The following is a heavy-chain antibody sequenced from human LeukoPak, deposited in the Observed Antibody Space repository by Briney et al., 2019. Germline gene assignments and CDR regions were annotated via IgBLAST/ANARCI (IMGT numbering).Heavy chain of an antibody. CDR3: ARDRLQQQLGIGPHWFDP. CDR1: GVTFSSYA. Sequence: PGRSLRLSCAASGVTFSSYAMHWVRQAPGKGLEWVAVISYDGSNKYYADSVKGRFTISRDNSKNTLYLQMNSLRAEDAAVYYCARDRLQQQLGIGPHWFDPWGQGTLVTVSS. V-gene: IGHV3-30-3*01. J-gene: IGHJ5*02. D-gene: IGHD6-13*01. CDR2: ISYDGSNK.